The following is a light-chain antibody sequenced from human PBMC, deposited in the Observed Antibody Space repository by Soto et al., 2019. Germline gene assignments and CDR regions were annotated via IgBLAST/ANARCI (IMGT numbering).Light chain of an antibody. CDR2: AAS. CDR3: QQSYSTPLT. CDR1: QSISSY. J-gene: IGKJ3*01. V-gene: IGKV1-39*01. Sequence: DIQMTQSPSSLSASVGDRVTITCRASQSISSYLNWYQQKPGKAPKLLIYAASSLQSGVPSRFSGSGSGPDFTLTISSLQPEDFATYYCQQSYSTPLTFGPGTKVDIQ.